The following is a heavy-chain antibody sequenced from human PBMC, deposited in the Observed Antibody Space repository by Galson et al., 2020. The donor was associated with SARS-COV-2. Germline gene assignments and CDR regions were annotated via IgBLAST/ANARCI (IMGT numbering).Heavy chain of an antibody. CDR2: IYYSGST. J-gene: IGHJ4*02. D-gene: IGHD3-3*01. CDR1: GGSISSGGYY. Sequence: SETLSLTCTVSGGSISSGGYYWSWIRQHPGKGLEWIGYIYYSGSTYYNPSLKSLVTISVDTSKNQFSLKLSSVTAADTAVYYCARAPGGYYLDYWGQGTLFTVPS. V-gene: IGHV4-31*01. CDR3: ARAPGGYYLDY.